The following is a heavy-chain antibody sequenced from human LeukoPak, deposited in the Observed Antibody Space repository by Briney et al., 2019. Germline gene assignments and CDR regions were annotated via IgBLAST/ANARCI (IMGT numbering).Heavy chain of an antibody. CDR1: GGTFSSYA. J-gene: IGHJ4*02. Sequence: SVKVSCKASGGTFSSYAISWVRQAPGQGLEWMGGIIPIFGTANYAQKFQGRVTITADESTSTAYMELSSLRSDDTAVYYCATRGGANTLNYWGQGTLVTVSS. CDR2: IIPIFGTA. V-gene: IGHV1-69*13. CDR3: ATRGGANTLNY. D-gene: IGHD4/OR15-4a*01.